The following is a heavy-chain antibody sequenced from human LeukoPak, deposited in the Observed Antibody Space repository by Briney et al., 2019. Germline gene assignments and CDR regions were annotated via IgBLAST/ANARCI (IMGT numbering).Heavy chain of an antibody. D-gene: IGHD3-10*01. CDR2: IYHRGTT. CDR1: GYSISSNYY. Sequence: SETLSLTCTVSGYSISSNYYWGWIRQPPGKGLEWIGSIYHRGTTYYNPSLKSRVTISVDTSKNQFSLELSSVTAADTAVYYCARERAGNYYGSGSYYRAVDYWGQGTLVTVSS. J-gene: IGHJ4*02. V-gene: IGHV4-38-2*02. CDR3: ARERAGNYYGSGSYYRAVDY.